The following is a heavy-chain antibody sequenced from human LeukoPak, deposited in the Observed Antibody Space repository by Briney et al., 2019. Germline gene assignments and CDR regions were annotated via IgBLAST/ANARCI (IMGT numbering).Heavy chain of an antibody. V-gene: IGHV4-34*01. CDR1: GGSLSGYY. CDR3: ARVFSGSWPFDY. D-gene: IGHD1-26*01. Sequence: PSETLSLTCAVYGGSLSGYYWSWIRQSPGKGLEWIGEINHSGSTYYNPSLKSRVTISVDTSKNQFSLKLSSVTAADTAVYYCARVFSGSWPFDYWGQGTLVTVSS. J-gene: IGHJ4*02. CDR2: INHSGST.